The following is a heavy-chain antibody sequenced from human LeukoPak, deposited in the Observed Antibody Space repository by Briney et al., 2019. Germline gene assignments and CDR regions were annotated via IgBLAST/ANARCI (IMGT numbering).Heavy chain of an antibody. J-gene: IGHJ4*02. CDR1: GYTFTSYD. Sequence: ASVKVSCKASGYTFTSYDINWVRHAPGQGLEWMGWMNPNSGNTGYAQKFQGRVTMTRNTSISTAYMELSSLRSEDTAVYYCARVNRMVRGVITLYYFDYWGQGSLVTVSS. V-gene: IGHV1-8*01. D-gene: IGHD3-10*01. CDR3: ARVNRMVRGVITLYYFDY. CDR2: MNPNSGNT.